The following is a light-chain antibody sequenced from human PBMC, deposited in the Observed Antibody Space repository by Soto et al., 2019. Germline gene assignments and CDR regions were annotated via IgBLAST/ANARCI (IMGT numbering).Light chain of an antibody. CDR2: DAS. Sequence: DIQMTQSPSTLSASVGDRVTITCRASQSISSWLAWYQQKPGKAHKLLIYDASSLESGVPSRFSGSGSGTEFTLTISSLQPDDFATDYCQQYNSYPLTFGQGTKVEIK. CDR3: QQYNSYPLT. CDR1: QSISSW. J-gene: IGKJ1*01. V-gene: IGKV1-5*01.